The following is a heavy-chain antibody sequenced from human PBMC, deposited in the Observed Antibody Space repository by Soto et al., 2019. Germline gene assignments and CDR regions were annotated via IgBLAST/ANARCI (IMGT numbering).Heavy chain of an antibody. J-gene: IGHJ4*02. Sequence: EVQLLESGGGLVQPGGSLRLSCAASGFTFSIYGMTWVRQAPGKGLDWVSDISGSGDSTYYADSVKSRFTISRDNSKNALYLQMNSLRAEGTAVYYCGKWKYNVPTAILSGGGADFWGQGTLVTVSS. D-gene: IGHD2-2*02. CDR1: GFTFSIYG. V-gene: IGHV3-23*01. CDR3: GKWKYNVPTAILSGGGADF. CDR2: ISGSGDST.